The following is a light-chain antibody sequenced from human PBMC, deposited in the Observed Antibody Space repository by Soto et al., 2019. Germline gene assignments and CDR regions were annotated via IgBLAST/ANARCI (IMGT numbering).Light chain of an antibody. Sequence: QSALTQPASMSGSPGQSITISCTGTSSDVGGYNYVSWYQQHPGKAPKLMIYDVSNRPSGVSNRFSGSKSGNTASLTISGLHAEDEADYYCSSYTSSNTLVFGGGTKLTVL. CDR2: DVS. CDR1: SSDVGGYNY. CDR3: SSYTSSNTLV. J-gene: IGLJ2*01. V-gene: IGLV2-14*01.